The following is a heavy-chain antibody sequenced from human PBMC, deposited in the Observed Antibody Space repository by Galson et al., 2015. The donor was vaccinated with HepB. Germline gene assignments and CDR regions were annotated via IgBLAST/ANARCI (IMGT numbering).Heavy chain of an antibody. V-gene: IGHV3-48*01. J-gene: IGHJ6*02. CDR2: IGSSSSTI. CDR1: GFTFSSYS. D-gene: IGHD3-3*01. CDR3: ARDRGDFWSGYYHKDYYYYGMDV. Sequence: SLRLSCAASGFTFSSYSMNWVRQAPGKGLEWVSYIGSSSSTIYYADSVKGRFTISRDNAKNSLYLQMNSLRAEDTAVYYCARDRGDFWSGYYHKDYYYYGMDVWGQGTTVTVSS.